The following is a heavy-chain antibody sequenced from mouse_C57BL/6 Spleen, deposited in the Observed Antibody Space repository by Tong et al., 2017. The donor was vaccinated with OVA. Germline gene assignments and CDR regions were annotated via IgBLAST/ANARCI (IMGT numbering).Heavy chain of an antibody. CDR3: ARGTTVVGGYFDV. Sequence: EVQLQESGGGLVKPGGSLKLSCAASGFTFSSYAMSWVRQTPEKRLEWVATISDGGSYTYYPDNVKGRFTISRDNAKNNLYLQMSHLKSEDTAMYYCARGTTVVGGYFDVWGTGTTVTVSS. D-gene: IGHD1-1*01. CDR1: GFTFSSYA. J-gene: IGHJ1*03. V-gene: IGHV5-4*01. CDR2: ISDGGSYT.